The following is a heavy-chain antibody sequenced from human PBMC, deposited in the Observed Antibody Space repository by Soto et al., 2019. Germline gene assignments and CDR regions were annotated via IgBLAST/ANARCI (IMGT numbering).Heavy chain of an antibody. CDR2: IFDSGTT. J-gene: IGHJ6*02. D-gene: IGHD3-9*01. CDR3: ARDHYVYDILTGYGYYYGMDV. CDR1: GGSISSGGYY. Sequence: SETLSLTCTVSGGSISSGGYYWSWLRQHPGKGLEWIGYIFDSGTTYYNPSLKSRVTISVDTSKNQFSLKLSSVTAADTAVYYCARDHYVYDILTGYGYYYGMDVWGQGTTVT. V-gene: IGHV4-30-4*08.